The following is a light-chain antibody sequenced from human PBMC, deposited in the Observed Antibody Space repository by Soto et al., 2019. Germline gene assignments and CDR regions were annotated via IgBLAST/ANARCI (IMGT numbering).Light chain of an antibody. V-gene: IGKV3-20*01. Sequence: EIVLTQSPGTLSLSPGERATFSCRASQSVSSSYIAWYQQKRGQAPRRLIYGASIRATGIPDRFSGSGSGTDFTLTISRLEPEDFAVYYCQQYGSSPQTFGQGTKVDIK. CDR2: GAS. CDR1: QSVSSSY. J-gene: IGKJ1*01. CDR3: QQYGSSPQT.